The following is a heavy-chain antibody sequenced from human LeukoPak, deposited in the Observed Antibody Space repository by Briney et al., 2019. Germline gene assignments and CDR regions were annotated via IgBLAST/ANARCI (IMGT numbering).Heavy chain of an antibody. D-gene: IGHD6-19*01. J-gene: IGHJ6*02. CDR2: ISAYNAVT. CDR3: GRYGGGGSGWYSDRTMDV. V-gene: IGHV1-18*01. Sequence: ASVKVSCKASGFNFVNYGFSWVRQAPGQGLEWMGWISAYNAVTNYAQNLQDRVTLTTDTSTNTAYMELGSLRYDDTAIYYCGRYGGGGSGWYSDRTMDVWGQGTTVIVSS. CDR1: GFNFVNYG.